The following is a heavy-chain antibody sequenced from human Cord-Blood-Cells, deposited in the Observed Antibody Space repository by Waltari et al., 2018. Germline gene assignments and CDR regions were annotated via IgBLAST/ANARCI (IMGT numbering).Heavy chain of an antibody. V-gene: IGHV3-48*03. CDR1: GFTFSSYE. CDR2: ISSSGSTI. Sequence: EVQLVESGGGWVQPGGSLRPSCAASGFTFSSYEMNWVRQAPGKGLEWVSYISSSGSTIYYADSVKSRFTISRDNAKNSLYLQMNSLRAEDTAVYYCARFSSSWYFDYWGQGTLVTVSS. J-gene: IGHJ4*02. CDR3: ARFSSSWYFDY. D-gene: IGHD6-13*01.